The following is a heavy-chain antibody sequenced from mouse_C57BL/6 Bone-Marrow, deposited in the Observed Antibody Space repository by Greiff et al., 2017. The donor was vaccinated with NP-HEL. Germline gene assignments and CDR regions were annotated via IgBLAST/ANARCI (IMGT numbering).Heavy chain of an antibody. J-gene: IGHJ3*01. CDR2: IYPGSGST. CDR1: GYTFTSYW. CDR3: AKLFAY. V-gene: IGHV1-55*01. Sequence: QVQLQQPGAELVKPGASVKMSCKASGYTFTSYWITWVKQRPGQGLEWIGDIYPGSGSTNYNEKFKSKATLTVDKSSSTAYMQLSSLPSGDAAVYYCAKLFAYWGRGTLVTVSA.